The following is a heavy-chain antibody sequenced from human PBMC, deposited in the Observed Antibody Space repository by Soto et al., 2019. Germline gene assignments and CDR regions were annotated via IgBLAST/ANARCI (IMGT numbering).Heavy chain of an antibody. Sequence: QVQLVQSGAEVKEPGSSVKVSCKATGDLFNNYAFNWVRQAPGQGLEWMGRITSLFSTTNYAQKFQGRVTICADELTTIVYLEVSNLESEATAMYSCAASSSVAAAGYFKFWGQGTLVTVSP. CDR3: AASSSVAAAGYFKF. J-gene: IGHJ4*02. CDR2: ITSLFSTT. D-gene: IGHD6-13*01. V-gene: IGHV1-69*01. CDR1: GDLFNNYA.